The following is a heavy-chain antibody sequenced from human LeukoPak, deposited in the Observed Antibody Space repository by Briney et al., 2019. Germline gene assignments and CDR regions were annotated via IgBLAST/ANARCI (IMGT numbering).Heavy chain of an antibody. J-gene: IGHJ4*02. V-gene: IGHV3-11*01. CDR3: ARDGPLRFLEWFLDY. Sequence: PGGSLRLSCAASGLTFSDYYMSWIRQAPGKGLEWVSYISSSGSTIYYADSVKGRFTISRDNAKNSLYLQMNSLRAEDTAVYYCARDGPLRFLEWFLDYWGQGTLVTVSS. D-gene: IGHD3-3*01. CDR1: GLTFSDYY. CDR2: ISSSGSTI.